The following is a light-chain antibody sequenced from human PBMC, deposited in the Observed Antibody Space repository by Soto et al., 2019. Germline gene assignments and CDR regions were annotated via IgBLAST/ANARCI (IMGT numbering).Light chain of an antibody. V-gene: IGLV2-14*03. CDR2: DGS. CDR1: SSDVGGYNY. Sequence: QSALTQPASVSGSPGQSITISCTGTSSDVGGYNYVSWYQHHPGKAPKLMIYDGSNRPSGVSNRFAGSKSCTTASLTISGLQPEDVVVFNRSPYTPTHTPQTTFLRGPSTTYV. J-gene: IGLJ1*01. CDR3: SPYTPTHTPQTTFLRGPSTTYV.